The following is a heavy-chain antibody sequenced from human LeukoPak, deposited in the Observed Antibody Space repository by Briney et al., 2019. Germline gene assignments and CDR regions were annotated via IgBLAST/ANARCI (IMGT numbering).Heavy chain of an antibody. V-gene: IGHV4-4*07. D-gene: IGHD3-22*01. CDR3: AGDQRFDRSNWFDP. CDR1: GGSISSYY. CDR2: IYTSGST. J-gene: IGHJ5*02. Sequence: PSETLSLTCTVSGGSISSYYWSWIRQPAGKGLEWIGRIYTSGSTNYNPSLKSRVTMSVDTSKNQFSLKLSSVTAADTAVYYCAGDQRFDRSNWFDPWGQGTLVTVSS.